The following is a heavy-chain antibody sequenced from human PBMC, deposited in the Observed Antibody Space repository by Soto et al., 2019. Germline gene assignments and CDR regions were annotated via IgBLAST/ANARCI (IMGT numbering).Heavy chain of an antibody. CDR2: INPIFGTP. J-gene: IGHJ4*02. V-gene: IGHV1-69*06. Sequence: ASVKVSCKASGGTFSSYAMSWVRQAPGQGLEWMGGINPIFGTPHYAQKYQGRATITADTFTNTAYMELTRLTSDDTAVYFCAREGRHFDYWGQGTLVTVSS. CDR3: AREGRHFDY. CDR1: GGTFSSYA.